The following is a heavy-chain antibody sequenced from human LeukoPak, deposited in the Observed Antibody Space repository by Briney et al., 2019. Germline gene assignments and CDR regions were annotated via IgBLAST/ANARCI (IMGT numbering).Heavy chain of an antibody. V-gene: IGHV4-34*01. CDR2: INHSGST. CDR1: GGSFSGYY. D-gene: IGHD3-3*01. Sequence: SETLSLTCAVYGGSFSGYYWSWIRQPPGKGLEWIGEINHSGSTNYNPSLKSRVTISVDTSKNQSSLKLSSVTAADTAVYYCARTYDFWSGYWVDYWGQGTLVTVSS. J-gene: IGHJ4*02. CDR3: ARTYDFWSGYWVDY.